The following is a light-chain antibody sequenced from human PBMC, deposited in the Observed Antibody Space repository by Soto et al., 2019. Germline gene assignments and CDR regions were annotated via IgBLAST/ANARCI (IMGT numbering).Light chain of an antibody. CDR1: QSVSSN. CDR3: QHYNNWPFT. J-gene: IGKJ2*01. V-gene: IGKV3-15*01. Sequence: EXXMTQSPATLSVSPGERATLSCRASQSVSSNLAWYQQKPGQAPSLLISGASARATGVPARFSGSGSGTEFTLTISSLQSEDFAVYYCQHYNNWPFTFGQGTKLEI. CDR2: GAS.